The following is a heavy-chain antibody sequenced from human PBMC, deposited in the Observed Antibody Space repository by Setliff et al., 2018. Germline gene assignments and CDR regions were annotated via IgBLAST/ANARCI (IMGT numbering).Heavy chain of an antibody. Sequence: VSCKASGYTFTGYYMRWVRQAPGQGLEWMGTINVSGGSASYAENFQGRVTMTTDTSTSIVYMELRVLRSEDTAVYYCARDVTGSHSGRLDSWGQGTLVTVSS. CDR2: INVSGGSA. J-gene: IGHJ4*02. CDR1: GYTFTGYY. CDR3: ARDVTGSHSGRLDS. D-gene: IGHD1-26*01. V-gene: IGHV1-46*01.